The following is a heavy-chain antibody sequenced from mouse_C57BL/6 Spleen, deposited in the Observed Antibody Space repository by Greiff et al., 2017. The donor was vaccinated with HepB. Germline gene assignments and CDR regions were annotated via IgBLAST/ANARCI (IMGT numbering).Heavy chain of an antibody. V-gene: IGHV2-6-1*01. J-gene: IGHJ4*01. CDR2: IWSDGST. Sequence: VKLQESGPGLVAPSQSLSITCTVSGFSLTSYGVHWVRQPPGKGLEWLVVIWSDGSTTYNSALKSRLSISKDNSKSQVVLKMNSLQTDDTAMYYCARHHYSNYVDAMDYWGQGTSVTVSS. CDR3: ARHHYSNYVDAMDY. CDR1: GFSLTSYG. D-gene: IGHD2-5*01.